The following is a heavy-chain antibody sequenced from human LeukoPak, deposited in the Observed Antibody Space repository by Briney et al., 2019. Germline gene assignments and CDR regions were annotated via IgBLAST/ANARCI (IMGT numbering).Heavy chain of an antibody. J-gene: IGHJ5*02. CDR1: GGSISSYY. D-gene: IGHD3-3*01. Sequence: SETLSLTCTVSGGSISSYYWSWIRQHPGKGLEWIGYIYYSGSTYYNPSLKSRVTISVDTSKNQFSLKLSSVTAADTAVYYCARDKREGRGVVIGNWFDPWGQGTLVTVSS. CDR3: ARDKREGRGVVIGNWFDP. CDR2: IYYSGST. V-gene: IGHV4-59*06.